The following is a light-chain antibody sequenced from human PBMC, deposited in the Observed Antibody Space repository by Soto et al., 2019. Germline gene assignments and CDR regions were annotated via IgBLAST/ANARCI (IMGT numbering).Light chain of an antibody. J-gene: IGKJ4*01. V-gene: IGKV3-11*01. CDR2: DAS. CDR1: QSVNRY. Sequence: EIVLTQSPATLSLSPGERATLSCRASQSVNRYLAWYQQKPGQAPRLLIYDASNRATRIPARFIGSGSGTDFSLTISSLETEELAVYYCQLRGNWPITFGGGTKVEI. CDR3: QLRGNWPIT.